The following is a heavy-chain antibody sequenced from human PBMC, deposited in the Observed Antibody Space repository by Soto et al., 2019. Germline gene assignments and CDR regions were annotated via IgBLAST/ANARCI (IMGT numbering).Heavy chain of an antibody. D-gene: IGHD3-22*01. Sequence: PGGSLRLSCAASGFTFSSYAMHWVRQAPGKGLEWVAVISYDGSNKYYADSVKGRFTISRDNSKNTLYLQMNSLRAEDTAVYYCARDPQEYITMIAWGPDAFDIWGQGTMVTVSS. J-gene: IGHJ3*02. CDR1: GFTFSSYA. V-gene: IGHV3-30-3*01. CDR2: ISYDGSNK. CDR3: ARDPQEYITMIAWGPDAFDI.